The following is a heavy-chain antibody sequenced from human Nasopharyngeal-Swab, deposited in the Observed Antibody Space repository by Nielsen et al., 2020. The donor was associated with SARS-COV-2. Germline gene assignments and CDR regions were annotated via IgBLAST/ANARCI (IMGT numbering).Heavy chain of an antibody. D-gene: IGHD3-22*01. CDR2: IKQDGSEK. CDR3: ASSPFITVMERALDH. V-gene: IGHV3-7*01. J-gene: IGHJ4*02. Sequence: GGSLRLSCAASGFTFSSYWMSWVRQAPGKGLEWVANIKQDGSEKYYVDSVKGRFTISRDNTKNSLFLQMNSLSAEDTAVYYGASSPFITVMERALDHWGQGTLVTVSS. CDR1: GFTFSSYW.